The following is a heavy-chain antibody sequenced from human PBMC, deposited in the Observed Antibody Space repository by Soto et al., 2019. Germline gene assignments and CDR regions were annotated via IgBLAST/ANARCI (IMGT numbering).Heavy chain of an antibody. CDR3: ARDLYYDFWSGSGY. J-gene: IGHJ4*02. Sequence: ASVKVSCKASGYTFTSYGISWVRQAPGQGLEWMGWISAYNGNTNYAQKLQGRVTMTTDTSTSTAYMELRSLRSDDTAVYYCARDLYYDFWSGSGYWGQGTLVTVSS. CDR1: GYTFTSYG. CDR2: ISAYNGNT. V-gene: IGHV1-18*01. D-gene: IGHD3-3*01.